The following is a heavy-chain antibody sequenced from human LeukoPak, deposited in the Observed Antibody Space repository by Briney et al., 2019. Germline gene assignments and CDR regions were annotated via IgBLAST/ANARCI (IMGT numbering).Heavy chain of an antibody. D-gene: IGHD5-24*01. V-gene: IGHV4-39*01. CDR3: ARGEFSNLGVRDGYNPNYGMDV. CDR1: GGSISSSSYY. J-gene: IGHJ6*02. Sequence: SETLSLTCTVSGGSISSSSYYWGWIRQPPGKGLEWIGSIYYSGSTYYNPSLKSRVTISVDTSKNQFSLKLSSVTAADTAVYYCARGEFSNLGVRDGYNPNYGMDVWGQGTTVTVSS. CDR2: IYYSGST.